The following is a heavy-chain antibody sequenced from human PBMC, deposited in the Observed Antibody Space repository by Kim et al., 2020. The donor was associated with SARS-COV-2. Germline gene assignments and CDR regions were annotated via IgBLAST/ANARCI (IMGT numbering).Heavy chain of an antibody. CDR2: ISYDGSNK. CDR3: AKRVLVGAIGP. V-gene: IGHV3-30*18. D-gene: IGHD1-26*01. J-gene: IGHJ5*02. Sequence: GGSLRLSCAASGFTFSSYGMHWVRQAPGKGLEWVAVISYDGSNKYYADSVKGRFTISRDNSKNTLYLQMNSLRAEDTAVYYCAKRVLVGAIGPWGQGTLVTVSS. CDR1: GFTFSSYG.